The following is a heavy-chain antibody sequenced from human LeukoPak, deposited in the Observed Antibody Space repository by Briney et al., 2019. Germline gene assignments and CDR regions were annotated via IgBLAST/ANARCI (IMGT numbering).Heavy chain of an antibody. J-gene: IGHJ4*02. CDR2: ISSSSSYI. D-gene: IGHD2-2*01. V-gene: IGHV3-21*01. CDR1: GFTFSSYS. CDR3: AREVPAAHFDY. Sequence: GGSLRLSCAASGFTFSSYSMNWVRQAPGKGLEWDSSISSSSSYIYYADSVKGRFTISRDNAKNSLYLQMNSLRAEDTAVYYCAREVPAAHFDYWGQGTLVTVSS.